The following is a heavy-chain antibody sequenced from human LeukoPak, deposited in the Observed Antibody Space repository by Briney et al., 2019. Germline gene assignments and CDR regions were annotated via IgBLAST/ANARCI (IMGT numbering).Heavy chain of an antibody. V-gene: IGHV1-69*05. CDR2: IIPIFGTA. CDR3: ARGSLVVITTDYYYMDV. D-gene: IGHD3-22*01. Sequence: GASVKVSCKASGGTFSSHAISWVRQAPGQGLEWMGGIIPIFGTANYAQKFQGRVTITTDESTSTAYMELSSLRSEDTAVYYCARGSLVVITTDYYYMDVWGKGTTVTVSS. CDR1: GGTFSSHA. J-gene: IGHJ6*03.